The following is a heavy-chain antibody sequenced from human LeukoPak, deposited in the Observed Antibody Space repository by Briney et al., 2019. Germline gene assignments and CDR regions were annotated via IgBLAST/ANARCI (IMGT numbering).Heavy chain of an antibody. V-gene: IGHV3-23*01. D-gene: IGHD6-13*01. Sequence: GVSLRLSCAASGFTFSSYAMSWVRQAPGKGLEWVSAISGSGGSTYYADSVKGRFTISRDNSKNTLYLQMNSLRAEDTAVYYCAKAPGGEQQLVMRPAFDYWGQGTLVTVSS. CDR1: GFTFSSYA. CDR3: AKAPGGEQQLVMRPAFDY. CDR2: ISGSGGST. J-gene: IGHJ4*02.